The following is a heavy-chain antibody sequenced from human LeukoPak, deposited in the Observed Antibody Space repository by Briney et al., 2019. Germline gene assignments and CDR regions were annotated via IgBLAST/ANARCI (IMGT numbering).Heavy chain of an antibody. Sequence: SETLSLPCTVSGGSINTYYWSWIRQPPGKGLEWIGYNHYSGSTNYNPSLKSRVTISVDTSNNQFSLKLSSVTAADTAVYYCARHGSSSWYGSFDYWGQGTLVTVSS. CDR2: NHYSGST. J-gene: IGHJ4*02. CDR3: ARHGSSSWYGSFDY. V-gene: IGHV4-59*08. CDR1: GGSINTYY. D-gene: IGHD6-13*01.